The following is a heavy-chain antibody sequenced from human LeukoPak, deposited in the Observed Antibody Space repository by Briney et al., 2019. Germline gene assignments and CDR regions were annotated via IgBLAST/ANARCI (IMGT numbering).Heavy chain of an antibody. Sequence: GGSLRLSCAASGFTFSDYYMSWIRQAPGKGLERVSYISSSSSYTNYADSVKGRFTISRDNAKNSLYLQMNSLRAEDTAVYYCAKNLAAAGYYFDYWGQGTLVTVSS. CDR3: AKNLAAAGYYFDY. CDR1: GFTFSDYY. J-gene: IGHJ4*02. CDR2: ISSSSSYT. D-gene: IGHD6-13*01. V-gene: IGHV3-11*03.